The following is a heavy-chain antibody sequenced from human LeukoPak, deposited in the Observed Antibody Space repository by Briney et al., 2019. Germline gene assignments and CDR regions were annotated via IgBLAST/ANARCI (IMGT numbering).Heavy chain of an antibody. V-gene: IGHV4-30-4*01. CDR1: GGSISSGDYY. J-gene: IGHJ5*02. D-gene: IGHD3-22*01. CDR3: AGAMILRPNWFDP. Sequence: SSETLSLTCTVSGGSISSGDYYWSWIRQPPGKGLEWIGYIYYSGSTYYNPSLKSRVTISVDTSRNQFSLKLSSVTAADTAVYYCAGAMILRPNWFDPGAREPWSPSPQ. CDR2: IYYSGST.